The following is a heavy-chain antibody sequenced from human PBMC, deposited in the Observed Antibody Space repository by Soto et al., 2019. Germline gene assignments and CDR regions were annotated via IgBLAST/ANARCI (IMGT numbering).Heavy chain of an antibody. Sequence: ASVKVSCKASGGTFSSYAISWVRQAPGQGLEWMGGIIPIFGTAKYAQKFQGRVTITADKSTSTAYMELSSLRSEDTAVYYCASMGYDSSGYYPRAYYYYGMDVWGQGTTVTVS. V-gene: IGHV1-69*06. CDR1: GGTFSSYA. D-gene: IGHD3-22*01. CDR3: ASMGYDSSGYYPRAYYYYGMDV. J-gene: IGHJ6*02. CDR2: IIPIFGTA.